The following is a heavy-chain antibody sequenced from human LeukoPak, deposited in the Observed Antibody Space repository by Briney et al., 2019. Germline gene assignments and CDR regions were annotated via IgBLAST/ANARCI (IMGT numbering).Heavy chain of an antibody. CDR2: IYWDDDK. Sequence: SGPTLVNPTQTLTLTCTFSGFSLSTSGVGVGWIRQPPGKALEWLALIYWDDDKRYSPSLKSRLTITKDTSKNQVVLTMTNMDPVDTATYYCAHRTYYYDSSGHAFDYWGQGTLVTLSS. J-gene: IGHJ4*02. D-gene: IGHD3-22*01. CDR1: GFSLSTSGVG. V-gene: IGHV2-5*02. CDR3: AHRTYYYDSSGHAFDY.